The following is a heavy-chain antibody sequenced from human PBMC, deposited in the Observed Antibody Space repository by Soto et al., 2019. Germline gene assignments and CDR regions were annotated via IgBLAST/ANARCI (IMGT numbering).Heavy chain of an antibody. D-gene: IGHD2-21*02. V-gene: IGHV5-51*01. J-gene: IGHJ4*02. CDR3: ARRPPYCGGDCYSNFDY. CDR1: GYSFTSYW. CDR2: IYPGDSDT. Sequence: GESLKISCKGSGYSFTSYWIGWVRQMPGKGLEWMGIIYPGDSDTRYSPSFQGQVTISADKSISTAYLQWSSLKASDTAMYYCARRPPYCGGDCYSNFDYWGQGTLVTVSS.